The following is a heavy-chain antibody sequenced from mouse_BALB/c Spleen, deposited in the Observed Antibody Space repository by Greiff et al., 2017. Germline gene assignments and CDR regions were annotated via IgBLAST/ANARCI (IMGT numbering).Heavy chain of an antibody. CDR3: ARGGYYDYDRFAY. CDR2: IAPGSGST. Sequence: DLVKPGASVKLSCKASGYTFTSYWINWIKQRPGQGLEWIGRIAPGSGSTYYNEMFKGKATLTVDTSSSTAYIQLSSLSSEDSAVYFCARGGYYDYDRFAYWGQGTLVTVSA. CDR1: GYTFTSYW. J-gene: IGHJ3*01. D-gene: IGHD2-4*01. V-gene: IGHV1S41*01.